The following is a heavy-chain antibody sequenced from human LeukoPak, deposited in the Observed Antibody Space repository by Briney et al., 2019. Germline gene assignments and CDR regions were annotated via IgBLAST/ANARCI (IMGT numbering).Heavy chain of an antibody. Sequence: SETLSLTCTVSGGSISSYYWSRIRQPPGKGLEWIGYIYYSGSTNYNPSLKSRVTISVDTSKNQFSLKLSSVTAADTAVYYCARLEYGDFGDQYPLAHYYFDYWGQGTLVTVSS. J-gene: IGHJ4*02. D-gene: IGHD4-17*01. CDR2: IYYSGST. CDR1: GGSISSYY. V-gene: IGHV4-59*08. CDR3: ARLEYGDFGDQYPLAHYYFDY.